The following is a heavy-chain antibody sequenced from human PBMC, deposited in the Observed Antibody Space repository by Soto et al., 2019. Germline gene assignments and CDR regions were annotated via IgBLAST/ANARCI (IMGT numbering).Heavy chain of an antibody. V-gene: IGHV4-59*01. CDR2: IYYSGST. CDR1: GGSISSYY. D-gene: IGHD3-16*01. CDR3: ARGPPMGY. J-gene: IGHJ4*02. Sequence: SETLSLTCTVSGGSISSYYWSWIRQPPGKGLEWIGYIYYSGSTNYNPSLKSRVTISVDTSKNQFSLKLSSVTAADTAVYYCARGPPMGYWGQGTLVTVSS.